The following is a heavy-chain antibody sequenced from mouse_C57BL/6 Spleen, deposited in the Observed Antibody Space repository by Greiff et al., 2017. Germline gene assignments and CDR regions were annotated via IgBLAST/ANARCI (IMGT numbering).Heavy chain of an antibody. CDR1: GYTFTDYY. J-gene: IGHJ2*01. CDR3: ARWEVTDFDY. D-gene: IGHD2-2*01. Sequence: EVQLKQSGPELVKPGASVKISCKASGYTFTDYYMNWVKQSHGKSLEWIGDINPNNGGTSYNQKFKGKATLTVDKSSSTAYMELRSLTSEDSAVYYCARWEVTDFDYWGQGTTLTVSS. CDR2: INPNNGGT. V-gene: IGHV1-26*01.